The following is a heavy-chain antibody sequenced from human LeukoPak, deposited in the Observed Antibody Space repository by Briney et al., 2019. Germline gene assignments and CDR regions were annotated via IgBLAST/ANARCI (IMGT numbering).Heavy chain of an antibody. Sequence: PGGSLRLSCVASGFTYSSYAMRWVREAPGKWLEWISGISKRGGDTYYADSVKGRFTITRDSSKNTQYLQMSSLRAEDTAVYFCAKGFRTLLCGKGTTVTVSS. D-gene: IGHD3-10*01. V-gene: IGHV3-23*01. CDR2: ISKRGGDT. CDR1: GFTYSSYA. CDR3: AKGFRTLL. J-gene: IGHJ6*04.